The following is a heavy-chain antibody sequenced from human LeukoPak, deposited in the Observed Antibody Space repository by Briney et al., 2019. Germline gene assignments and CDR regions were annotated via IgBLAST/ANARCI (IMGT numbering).Heavy chain of an antibody. CDR3: ARDPSRGSGGSASSDP. J-gene: IGHJ5*02. CDR2: ISAYNGNT. V-gene: IGHV1-18*04. CDR1: GYTFTSYG. D-gene: IGHD2-15*01. Sequence: ASVKVSRKASGYTFTSYGISWVRQAPGQGLEWMGWISAYNGNTNYAQKLQGRVTMTTDTSTSTAYMELRSLRSDDTAVYYCARDPSRGSGGSASSDPWGQGTLVTVSS.